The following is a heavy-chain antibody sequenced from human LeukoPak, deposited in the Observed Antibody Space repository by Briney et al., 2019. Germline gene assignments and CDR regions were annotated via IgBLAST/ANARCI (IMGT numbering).Heavy chain of an antibody. V-gene: IGHV4-61*01. CDR3: ARRNGYNEYYFDY. CDR1: GSSISSGYY. D-gene: IGHD5-24*01. CDR2: IYYSGST. Sequence: SETLSLTCTVSGSSISSGYYWDWIRQPPGKGLEWIGYIYYSGSTNYNPSLKSRVTISVDTSKNQFSLKLSSVTAADTAVYYCARRNGYNEYYFDYWGQGTLVTVSS. J-gene: IGHJ4*02.